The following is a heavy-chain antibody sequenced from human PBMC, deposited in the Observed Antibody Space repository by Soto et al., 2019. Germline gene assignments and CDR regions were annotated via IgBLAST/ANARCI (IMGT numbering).Heavy chain of an antibody. D-gene: IGHD3-3*01. Sequence: SETLSLTCTVSGGSISSGDYYWSWIRQPPGKGLEWIGYIYYSGSTYYNPSLKSRVTISVDTSKNQFSLKLSSVTAADTAVYYCARAPPYESGRSGYWGQGTLVTVSS. CDR1: GGSISSGDYY. J-gene: IGHJ4*02. CDR2: IYYSGST. CDR3: ARAPPYESGRSGY. V-gene: IGHV4-30-4*01.